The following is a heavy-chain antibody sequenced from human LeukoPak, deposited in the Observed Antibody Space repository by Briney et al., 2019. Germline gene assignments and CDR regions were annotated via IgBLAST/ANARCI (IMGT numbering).Heavy chain of an antibody. CDR2: INPNSGGT. CDR3: ARGLLWFGEFNRPSFDI. D-gene: IGHD3-10*01. J-gene: IGHJ3*02. CDR1: GYTFTGYY. Sequence: APVKVSCKASGYTFTGYYMHWLRQAPGQGLEWMGWINPNSGGTNYAQKFQGRVTMTRNTSISTAYMELSSLRSEDTAVYYCARGLLWFGEFNRPSFDIWGQGTMVTVSS. V-gene: IGHV1-2*02.